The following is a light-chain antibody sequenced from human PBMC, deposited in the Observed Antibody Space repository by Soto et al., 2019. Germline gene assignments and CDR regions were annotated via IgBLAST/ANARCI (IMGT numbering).Light chain of an antibody. CDR1: QSISTW. CDR3: QQYNSYST. CDR2: DAS. J-gene: IGKJ1*01. V-gene: IGKV1-5*01. Sequence: TQLTQSPSPLSASVGARVTITCRASQSISTWLAWYQQKPGKAPKLLIYDASSLESGVPSRFSGSGSGTEFTLTISSLQPEDFASYYCQQYNSYSTFGQGTKVDIK.